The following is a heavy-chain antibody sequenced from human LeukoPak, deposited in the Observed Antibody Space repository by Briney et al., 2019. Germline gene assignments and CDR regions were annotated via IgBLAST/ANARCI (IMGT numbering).Heavy chain of an antibody. CDR3: ARDLAANDY. CDR1: GGSFSGYY. J-gene: IGHJ4*02. Sequence: PSETLSLTCAVYGGSFSGYYWSWIRQTPGKGLEWIGEINHSGSTNYNPSLKSRVTISVDTSKNQFSLKLSSVTAADTAVYYCARDLAANDYWGQGTLVTVSS. D-gene: IGHD6-13*01. CDR2: INHSGST. V-gene: IGHV4-34*01.